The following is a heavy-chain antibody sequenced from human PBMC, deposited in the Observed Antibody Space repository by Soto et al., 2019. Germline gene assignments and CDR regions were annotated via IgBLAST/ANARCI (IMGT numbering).Heavy chain of an antibody. CDR3: ATALRIVVGAPFGI. CDR1: GFRFSDYA. D-gene: IGHD2-21*01. Sequence: PGGSLRLSCAASGFRFSDYAMNWVRQAPGKGLEWVSSISGSGGSTYYGESVKGRFTISRDNSKNTLYLQMNSLRVEDTAIYYCATALRIVVGAPFGIWGQGTMVTVSS. V-gene: IGHV3-23*01. J-gene: IGHJ3*02. CDR2: ISGSGGST.